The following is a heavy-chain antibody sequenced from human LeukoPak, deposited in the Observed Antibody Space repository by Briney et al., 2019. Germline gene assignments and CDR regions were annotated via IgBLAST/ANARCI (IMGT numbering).Heavy chain of an antibody. J-gene: IGHJ4*02. V-gene: IGHV3-23*01. Sequence: GGSLRLSCGASGFTFNRFCMSWVRQAPEKGLEWVLAIGGRGENTWYADSVKGRFTISRDNSKKILYIQMNSLRAEDTAMYYCAKDLWASETVIGTSRLPDSWGQGTLVTVSS. CDR2: IGGRGENT. CDR3: AKDLWASETVIGTSRLPDS. D-gene: IGHD6-19*01. CDR1: GFTFNRFC.